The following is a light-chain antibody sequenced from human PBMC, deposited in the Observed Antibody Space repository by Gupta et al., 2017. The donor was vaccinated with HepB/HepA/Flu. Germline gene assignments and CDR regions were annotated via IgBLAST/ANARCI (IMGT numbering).Light chain of an antibody. J-gene: IGLJ2*01. CDR2: DVN. CDR3: CSYAGSSTVV. V-gene: IGLV2-23*02. CDR1: SSDAGIYNF. Sequence: QSALTQPASVSGSPGQSVTISCTGTSSDAGIYNFVSWYQQHPGKAPKLMIYDVNKRPSGVSNRFSGSKSGNTASLTISGLQAEDEADYYCCSYAGSSTVVFGGGTKVTVL.